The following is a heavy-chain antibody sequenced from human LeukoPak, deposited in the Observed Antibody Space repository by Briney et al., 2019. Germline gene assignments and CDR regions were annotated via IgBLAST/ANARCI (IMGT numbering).Heavy chain of an antibody. CDR2: FDPEDGKT. CDR1: GYTLTELS. CDR3: ATVNYYYDSSGYHDY. Sequence: ASVKVSCKVSGYTLTELSMHWVRQAPGKGLEWMGGFDPEDGKTIYAQKFHGRVTMTEDTSTDTAYMELSSLRSEDTAVYYCATVNYYYDSSGYHDYWGQGTLVTVSS. J-gene: IGHJ4*02. D-gene: IGHD3-22*01. V-gene: IGHV1-24*01.